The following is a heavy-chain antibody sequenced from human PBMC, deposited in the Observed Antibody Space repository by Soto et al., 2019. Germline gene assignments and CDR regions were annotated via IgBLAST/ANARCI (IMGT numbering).Heavy chain of an antibody. Sequence: GASVKVSCKASCYTFSTYTISCVRQSPVQWLDWMGWISADNGNTNYAQRLQGRVTMTTATSTSTAYMELRSLTSNDTAAYYCARGIVAPGNIYARVGGLYFDYWGQGTLVTVSS. V-gene: IGHV1-18*04. CDR3: ARGIVAPGNIYARVGGLYFDY. CDR1: CYTFSTYT. D-gene: IGHD3-22*01. J-gene: IGHJ4*02. CDR2: ISADNGNT.